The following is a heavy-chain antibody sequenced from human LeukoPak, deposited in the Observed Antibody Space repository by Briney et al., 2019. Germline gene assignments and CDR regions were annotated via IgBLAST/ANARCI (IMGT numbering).Heavy chain of an antibody. D-gene: IGHD2-15*01. CDR1: GDSISSYY. CDR3: ARLSEVVVVT. J-gene: IGHJ5*02. Sequence: SETLSLTCTVSGDSISSYYWSWIRQPPGKGLEWIGYIYYSGSTNYNPSLKSRVTISVDTSKNQFSLKLSSVTAADTAVYYCARLSEVVVVTWGQGTLVTVSS. CDR2: IYYSGST. V-gene: IGHV4-59*01.